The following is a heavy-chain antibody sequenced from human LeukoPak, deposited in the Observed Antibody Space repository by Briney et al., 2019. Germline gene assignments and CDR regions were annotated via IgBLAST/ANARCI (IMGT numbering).Heavy chain of an antibody. CDR2: ISGSGGST. J-gene: IGHJ4*02. CDR3: AKDLVSRFGVVIYFDY. D-gene: IGHD3-3*01. V-gene: IGHV3-23*01. Sequence: GGSLRLSCAASGFTFSSYAMSWVRQAPGKGLEWVSAISGSGGSTYYADSVKGRFTISRDNSKNTLYLQMNSLRAEDTAVYYCAKDLVSRFGVVIYFDYWGQGTLVTVSS. CDR1: GFTFSSYA.